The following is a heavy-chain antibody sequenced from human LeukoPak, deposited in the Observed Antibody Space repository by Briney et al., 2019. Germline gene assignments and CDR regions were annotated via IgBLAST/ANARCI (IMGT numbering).Heavy chain of an antibody. D-gene: IGHD3-22*01. J-gene: IGHJ4*02. V-gene: IGHV3-74*01. CDR2: INSDGSST. CDR3: ARDSADRYDSSGYYPLDY. Sequence: GGSLRLSCAASGFTFSSYWMHWVRQAPGKGLVWVSRINSDGSSTSYADSVKGRFTISRDNSKNTLYLQMNSLRAEDTAVYYCARDSADRYDSSGYYPLDYWGQGTLVTVSS. CDR1: GFTFSSYW.